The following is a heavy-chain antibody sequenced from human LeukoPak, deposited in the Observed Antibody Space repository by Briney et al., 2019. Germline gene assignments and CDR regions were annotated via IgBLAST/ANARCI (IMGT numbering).Heavy chain of an antibody. D-gene: IGHD3-3*01. V-gene: IGHV1-46*01. CDR3: ARGDTIFGVVIPPPFDY. Sequence: GASVKVSCKASGYTFTSYYMHWVRQAPGQGLEWMGIINPSGGSTSYAQKFQGRVTMTRDMSTSTVYMELSSLRSEGTAVYYCARGDTIFGVVIPPPFDYWGQGTLVTVSS. J-gene: IGHJ4*02. CDR1: GYTFTSYY. CDR2: INPSGGST.